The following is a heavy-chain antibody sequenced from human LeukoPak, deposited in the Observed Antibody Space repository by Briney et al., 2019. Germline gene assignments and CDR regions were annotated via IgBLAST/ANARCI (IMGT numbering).Heavy chain of an antibody. CDR2: ISAYNGNT. V-gene: IGHV1-18*01. CDR1: GYTFTSYG. CDR3: ARVLLRTYYYDSSGYHDAFDI. J-gene: IGHJ3*02. D-gene: IGHD3-22*01. Sequence: ASVKVSCKASGYTFTSYGISWVLQAPGQGLEWMGWISAYNGNTNYAQKLQGRVTMTTGTSTSTAYMELRSLRSDDTAVYYCARVLLRTYYYDSSGYHDAFDIWGQGTMVTVSS.